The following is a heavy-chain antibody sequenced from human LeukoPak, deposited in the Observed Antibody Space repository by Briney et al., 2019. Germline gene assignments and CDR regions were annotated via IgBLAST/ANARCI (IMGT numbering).Heavy chain of an antibody. D-gene: IGHD1-1*01. CDR2: INPSGGST. V-gene: IGHV1-46*01. J-gene: IGHJ4*02. CDR1: GYTFTSYY. Sequence: GASVKVSCKASGYTFTSYYMHWVRQAPGQGLEWMGIINPSGGSTSYAQKFQGRVTMTTDTSTSTVYMELSSLRSEDTAVYYCAREGTTLPFDYRGQGTLVTVSS. CDR3: AREGTTLPFDY.